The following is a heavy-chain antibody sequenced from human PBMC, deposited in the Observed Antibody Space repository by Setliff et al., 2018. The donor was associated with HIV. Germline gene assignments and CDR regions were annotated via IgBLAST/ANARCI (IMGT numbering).Heavy chain of an antibody. V-gene: IGHV3-7*03. CDR2: IKQDGREK. D-gene: IGHD3-22*01. J-gene: IGHJ5*02. Sequence: SWVRQAPGKGLEWVANIKQDGREKYYVDSVKGRFTISRDNSKNLLFLQMSSLRADDTAVYYCARDRRGYQYESSGYPGFDPWGQGTLVTVSS. CDR3: ARDRRGYQYESSGYPGFDP.